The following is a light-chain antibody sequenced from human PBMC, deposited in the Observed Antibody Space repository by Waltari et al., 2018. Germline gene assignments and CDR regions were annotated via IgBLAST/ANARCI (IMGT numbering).Light chain of an antibody. CDR3: QTWGNGFRI. Sequence: QLVLTQSPSASASLGASVKLTCTLSSGYSGFAITWPQQQPEKGPRYLMKVNSDGSHTRGDGIPDRFSASTSGAERHLTISSLQSEDEADYYCQTWGNGFRIFGGGTKLTV. CDR2: VNSDGSH. V-gene: IGLV4-69*01. CDR1: SGYSGFA. J-gene: IGLJ2*01.